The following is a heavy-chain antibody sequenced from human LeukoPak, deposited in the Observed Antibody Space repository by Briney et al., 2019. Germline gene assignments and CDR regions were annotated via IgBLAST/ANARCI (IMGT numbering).Heavy chain of an antibody. CDR3: ARDRGGGGIAAARIDY. Sequence: PSETLSLTCTVSGGSTNTGGYFWSWIRQPPGKGLEWIGYVFRTGRTSYNPSLDSRVTISIDRSKNQFSLNLSSVTAADTALYYCARDRGGGGIAAARIDYWGQGTLVTVSS. V-gene: IGHV4-30-2*01. CDR1: GGSTNTGGYF. CDR2: VFRTGRT. J-gene: IGHJ4*02. D-gene: IGHD6-13*01.